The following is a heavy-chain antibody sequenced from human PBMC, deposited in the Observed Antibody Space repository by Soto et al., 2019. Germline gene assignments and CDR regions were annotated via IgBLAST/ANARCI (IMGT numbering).Heavy chain of an antibody. CDR3: AKRLQPAVGPFDC. V-gene: IGHV3-23*01. CDR1: GFTFSSYT. J-gene: IGHJ4*02. Sequence: GSLRRSCSASGFTFSSYTMTWVRQAPGEGPEWVSIINPSGATTYYAGSVKGRFTISRDNSKNTLYLQMNSLRADDTAVYYCAKRLQPAVGPFDCWGLGTLVTVSS. CDR2: INPSGATT. D-gene: IGHD2-15*01.